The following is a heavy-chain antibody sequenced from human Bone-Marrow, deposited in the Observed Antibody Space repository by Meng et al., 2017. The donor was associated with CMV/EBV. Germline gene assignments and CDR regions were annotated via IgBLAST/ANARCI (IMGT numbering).Heavy chain of an antibody. CDR2: FYYSGST. CDR1: GASINSRSYY. J-gene: IGHJ6*02. D-gene: IGHD1/OR15-1a*01. V-gene: IGHV4-39*07. Sequence: SETLSLTCTVSGASINSRSYYWDWIRQPPGKGLEWIGSFYYSGSTYYNPSLNSRVTISVDTSKNQFSLKLSSVTAADTAVYYCARRWNTGDYNYYGMDVWGQGTTVTVSS. CDR3: ARRWNTGDYNYYGMDV.